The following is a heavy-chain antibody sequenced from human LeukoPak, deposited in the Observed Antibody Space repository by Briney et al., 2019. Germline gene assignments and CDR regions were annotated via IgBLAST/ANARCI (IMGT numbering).Heavy chain of an antibody. D-gene: IGHD6-19*01. CDR3: ASLAVAGTGPN. V-gene: IGHV3-30*02. J-gene: IGHJ1*01. CDR2: IRYDGSDE. CDR1: GFTFSSFG. Sequence: PGGSLRLSCAASGFTFSSFGMHWVRQGPGKGLDWVAFIRYDGSDEYYADSVKGRFAISRDNPKNTLYLQMNGLRVEDTAVYYCASLAVAGTGPNWGQGTLVTVSS.